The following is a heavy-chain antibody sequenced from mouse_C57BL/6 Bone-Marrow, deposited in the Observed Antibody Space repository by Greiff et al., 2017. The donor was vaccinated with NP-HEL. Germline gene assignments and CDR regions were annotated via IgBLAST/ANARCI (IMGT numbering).Heavy chain of an antibody. V-gene: IGHV14-4*01. CDR3: TAYYYYFDY. J-gene: IGHJ2*01. D-gene: IGHD1-1*01. CDR2: IDPENGDT. CDR1: GFNIKDDY. Sequence: EVMLVESGAELVRPGASVKLSCTASGFNIKDDYMHWVKQRPEQGLEWIGWIDPENGDTEYASKFQGKATITADTSSNTAYLQLSSLTSEDTAVYYCTAYYYYFDYWGQGTTLTVSS.